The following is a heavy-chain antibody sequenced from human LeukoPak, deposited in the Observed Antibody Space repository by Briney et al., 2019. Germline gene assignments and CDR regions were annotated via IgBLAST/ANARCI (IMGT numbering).Heavy chain of an antibody. J-gene: IGHJ6*02. CDR1: GGSISSGGYY. CDR2: IYYSGST. V-gene: IGHV4-31*03. Sequence: SETLSLTCTVSGGSISSGGYYWSWIRQHPGKGLEWIGYIYYSGSTYYNPSLKSRVTISVDTSKNQFSLKLSSVTAAGTAVYYCARDHYYDSSGYHPDVWGQGTTVTVSS. CDR3: ARDHYYDSSGYHPDV. D-gene: IGHD3-22*01.